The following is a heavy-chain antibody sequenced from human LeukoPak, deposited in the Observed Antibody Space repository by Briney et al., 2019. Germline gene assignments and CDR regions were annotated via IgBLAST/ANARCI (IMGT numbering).Heavy chain of an antibody. CDR2: IYSGGSS. Sequence: GGSLRLSCAASGFSVDNNYMAWVRQAPGKGLEWVSLIYSGGSSFYADSVKGRFTISRDNAKNSLYLQMNSLRAEDTAVYYCARDVNSSGYYYWGQGTLVTVSS. CDR1: GFSVDNNY. J-gene: IGHJ4*02. D-gene: IGHD3-22*01. CDR3: ARDVNSSGYYY. V-gene: IGHV3-53*01.